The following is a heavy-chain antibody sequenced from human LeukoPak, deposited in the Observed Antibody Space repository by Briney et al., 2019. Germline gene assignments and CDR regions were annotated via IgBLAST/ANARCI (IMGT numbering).Heavy chain of an antibody. CDR2: ISSSSSTI. Sequence: PGGSLRLSCAASGFTFSSYSMNWVRQAPGKGLEWVSYISSSSSTIYYADSVKGRFTISRDNAKNSLYLQMNSLRAEDTAVYYCARGGLSYYDSSGWDERRVVGAFDIWGQGTMVTVSS. D-gene: IGHD3-22*01. V-gene: IGHV3-48*01. CDR1: GFTFSSYS. J-gene: IGHJ3*02. CDR3: ARGGLSYYDSSGWDERRVVGAFDI.